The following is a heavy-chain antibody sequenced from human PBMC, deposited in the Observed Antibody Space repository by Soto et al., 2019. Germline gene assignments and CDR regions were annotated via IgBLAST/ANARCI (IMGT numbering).Heavy chain of an antibody. CDR2: MHRGGTT. Sequence: HPGGSLRLSCVVSGFSVSATSIFWVRQATGKGLEWVSLMHRGGTTDNADSVKGRFTTSRDKSKNTLYLHMNGLRVEDTAVYYCARVNTTLLDHFACWGQRTLGTVS. CDR1: GFSVSATS. CDR3: ARVNTTLLDHFAC. J-gene: IGHJ4*02. V-gene: IGHV3-53*01. D-gene: IGHD1-1*01.